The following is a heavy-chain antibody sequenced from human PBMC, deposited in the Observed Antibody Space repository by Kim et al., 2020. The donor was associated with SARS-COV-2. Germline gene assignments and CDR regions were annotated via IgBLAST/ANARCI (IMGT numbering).Heavy chain of an antibody. CDR1: GGTFRNYA. Sequence: SVKVSCKASGGTFRNYAFSWVRQAPGEGLEWMGGIIPIFGTPDYAQRFQGRVTITADESTSTAYMELSSLRSEVTAMYYCASPLRGSWYEGSFHHWGQGTLVTVSS. CDR2: IIPIFGTP. V-gene: IGHV1-69*13. CDR3: ASPLRGSWYEGSFHH. D-gene: IGHD6-13*01. J-gene: IGHJ1*01.